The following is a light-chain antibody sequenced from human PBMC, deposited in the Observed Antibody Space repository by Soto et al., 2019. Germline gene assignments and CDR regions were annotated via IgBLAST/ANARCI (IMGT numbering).Light chain of an antibody. CDR2: DVS. J-gene: IGLJ2*01. CDR1: SSDVGGYNY. CDR3: SSYTSSSTLVV. V-gene: IGLV2-14*03. Sequence: QSALTQPASVSGSPGQSITISCTGTSSDVGGYNYVSWYQHYPGKAPKLMIYDVSNRPSGVSDRFSGSKSGNTASLTISGLQTEDEADYYCSSYTSSSTLVVFGGGTKLTV.